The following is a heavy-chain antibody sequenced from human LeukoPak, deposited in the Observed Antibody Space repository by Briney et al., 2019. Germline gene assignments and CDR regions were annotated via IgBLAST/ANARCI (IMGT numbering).Heavy chain of an antibody. V-gene: IGHV3-53*01. CDR3: ARFLWLEGFDP. J-gene: IGHJ5*02. CDR2: IYSGGST. CDR1: GFTVSSNY. D-gene: IGHD5-18*01. Sequence: GGSLRLSCTASGFTVSSNYMSWVRQAPGKGLEWVSVIYSGGSTYYADSVKGRFTISRDNSKNTLYLQMNSLRAEDTVVYYCARFLWLEGFDPWGQGTLVTVSS.